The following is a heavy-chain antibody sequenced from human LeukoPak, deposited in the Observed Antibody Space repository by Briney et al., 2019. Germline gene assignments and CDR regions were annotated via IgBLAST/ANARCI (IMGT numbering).Heavy chain of an antibody. CDR2: IYYSGST. V-gene: IGHV4-59*01. J-gene: IGHJ6*02. CDR1: GGSISSYY. CDR3: ARESRYSSRFYQGDYYYGIDL. Sequence: SETLPLTCTASGGSISSYYWSWIRQPPGKGLEWIGYIYYSGSTNYNPSHKSRVTISVDTSKNQFSLKLSSATAADTAVYYCARESRYSSRFYQGDYYYGIDLSARGTALTVSS. D-gene: IGHD6-13*01.